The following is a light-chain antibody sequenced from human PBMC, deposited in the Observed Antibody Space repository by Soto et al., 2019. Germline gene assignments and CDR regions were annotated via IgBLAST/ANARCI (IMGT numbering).Light chain of an antibody. CDR1: QSVSSN. Sequence: EMVMTQSPATLSVSPGERATLSCRASQSVSSNLAWYQQKPGQAPRLLIYGASSRATGIPDRFSGSGSGTDFTLTISRLEPEDFAVYYCQQALTFGGGTKVDIK. J-gene: IGKJ4*01. CDR2: GAS. V-gene: IGKV3-20*01. CDR3: QQALT.